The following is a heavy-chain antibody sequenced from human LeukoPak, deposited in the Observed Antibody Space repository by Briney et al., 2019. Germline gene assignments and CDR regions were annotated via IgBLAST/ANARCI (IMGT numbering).Heavy chain of an antibody. CDR3: ARGAHIVVVPAAIWYYYYGMDV. CDR2: ISSSSSYI. J-gene: IGHJ6*02. V-gene: IGHV3-21*01. CDR1: GFTFSTYV. D-gene: IGHD2-2*01. Sequence: GGSLRLSCAASGFTFSTYVMSWVRQAPGKGLEWVSSISSSSSYIYYADSVKGRFTISRDNAKNSLYLQMNSLRAEDTAVYYCARGAHIVVVPAAIWYYYYGMDVWGQGTTVTVSS.